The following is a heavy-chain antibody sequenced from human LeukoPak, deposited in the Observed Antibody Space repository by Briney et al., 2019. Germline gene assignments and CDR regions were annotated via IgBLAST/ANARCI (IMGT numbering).Heavy chain of an antibody. CDR3: ARDSGKGITGTVYYFDY. CDR2: IYTSGST. J-gene: IGHJ4*02. D-gene: IGHD1-20*01. V-gene: IGHV4-4*07. CDR1: GGSISSYY. Sequence: PSETLSLTCTVSGGSISSYYWSWIRQPAGKGLEWIGRIYTSGSTNYNPSLKSRVTMSVDTSKNQFSLKLSSVTAADTAVHYCARDSGKGITGTVYYFDYWGQGTLVTVS.